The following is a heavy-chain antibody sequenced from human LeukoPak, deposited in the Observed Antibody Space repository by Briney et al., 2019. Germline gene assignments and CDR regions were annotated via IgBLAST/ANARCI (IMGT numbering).Heavy chain of an antibody. CDR3: ARDELLWGWELSSVDY. CDR1: GFTFSSYE. CDR2: ISSSGSTI. J-gene: IGHJ4*02. V-gene: IGHV3-48*03. D-gene: IGHD1-26*01. Sequence: GGSLRLSCAASGFTFSSYEMNWVRQAPGKGLEWVSYISSSGSTICYADPVKGRFTISRDNAKNSLYLQMNSLRAEDTAVYYCARDELLWGWELSSVDYWGQGTLVTVSS.